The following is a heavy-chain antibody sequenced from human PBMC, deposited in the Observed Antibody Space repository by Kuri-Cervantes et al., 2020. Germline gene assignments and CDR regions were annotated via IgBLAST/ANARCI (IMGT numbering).Heavy chain of an antibody. CDR3: ARVEFGVTLVQGAFDY. CDR2: INHSGST. J-gene: IGHJ4*02. D-gene: IGHD3-10*01. CDR1: GGSFSGYY. Sequence: SETLSLTCAVYGGSFSGYYWSWIRQPPGKGLEWIGEINHSGSTNYNPSLKSRVTISVDTSKNQSSLKLSSVTAADTAVYFCARVEFGVTLVQGAFDYWGQGTLVTVSS. V-gene: IGHV4-34*01.